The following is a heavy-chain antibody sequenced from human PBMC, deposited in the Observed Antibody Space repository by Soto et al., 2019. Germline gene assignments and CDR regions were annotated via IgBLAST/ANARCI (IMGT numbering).Heavy chain of an antibody. Sequence: GASVKVSCNASGYTFTSYYMHWVRQAPGQGLEWMGIINPSGGSTSYAQKFQGRVTMTRDTSTSTVYMELSSLRSEDTAVYYCARDPVGVAATPALDYWGQGTLVTVSS. J-gene: IGHJ4*02. CDR1: GYTFTSYY. D-gene: IGHD2-15*01. CDR3: ARDPVGVAATPALDY. V-gene: IGHV1-46*03. CDR2: INPSGGST.